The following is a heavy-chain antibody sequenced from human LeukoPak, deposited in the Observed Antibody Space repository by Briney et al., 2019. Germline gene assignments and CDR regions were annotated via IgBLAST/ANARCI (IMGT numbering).Heavy chain of an antibody. V-gene: IGHV1-69-2*01. Sequence: ASVKVSCKVSGYTFTDYYMHWVQQAPGKGLEWMGLVDPEDGETIYAEKFQGRVTITADTSTDTAHMELSSLKSEDTAVYYCATMARGCSGASCYYPPPDYWGQGTLVTVSS. J-gene: IGHJ4*02. CDR3: ATMARGCSGASCYYPPPDY. CDR2: VDPEDGET. D-gene: IGHD2-2*01. CDR1: GYTFTDYY.